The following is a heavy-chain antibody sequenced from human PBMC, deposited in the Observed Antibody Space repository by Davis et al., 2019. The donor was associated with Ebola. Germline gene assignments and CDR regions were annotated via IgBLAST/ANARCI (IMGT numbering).Heavy chain of an antibody. CDR3: ARLFRGYSGYQDY. V-gene: IGHV5-51*01. CDR1: GYSFTSHW. D-gene: IGHD5-12*01. J-gene: IGHJ4*02. Sequence: GESLKISCKTSGYSFTSHWIAWVRQMPGKGLEWMGIIYPGDSDSRYSPSFQGQVTISADKSISTAYLKWRSLKTSDTAMYYCARLFRGYSGYQDYWGQGTLVTVSS. CDR2: IYPGDSDS.